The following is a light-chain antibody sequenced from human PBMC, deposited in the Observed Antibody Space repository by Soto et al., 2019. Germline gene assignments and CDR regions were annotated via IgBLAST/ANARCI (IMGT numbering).Light chain of an antibody. CDR2: AAS. CDR1: QGISSY. V-gene: IGKV1-9*01. J-gene: IGKJ4*01. CDR3: QQLDSYPLT. Sequence: IKLSLSPSSLSAYVGDRVTITCRARQGISSYLAWYQQKPGKAPNLLIYAASTLQSGVPSRFSGSGSGTDFTLTISSLQPEDFATYYCQQLDSYPLTFGGRSMV.